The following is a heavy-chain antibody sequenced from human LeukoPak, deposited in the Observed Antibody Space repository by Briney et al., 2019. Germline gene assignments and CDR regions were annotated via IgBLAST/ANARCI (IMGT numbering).Heavy chain of an antibody. CDR2: IKQDGSEK. CDR3: ARRYSYDIGCVDY. Sequence: PSETLSLTCTVSGGSISSYYWSWVRQAPGMGLEWVANIKQDGSEKYYVDSVKGRFTISRDNAKNSLYLQMNSLRAEDTAVYYCARRYSYDIGCVDYWGQGTLVTVSS. V-gene: IGHV3-7*01. CDR1: GGSISSYY. J-gene: IGHJ4*02. D-gene: IGHD5-18*01.